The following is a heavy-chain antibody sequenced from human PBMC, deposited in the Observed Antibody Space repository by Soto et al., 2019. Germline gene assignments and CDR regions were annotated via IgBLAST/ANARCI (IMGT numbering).Heavy chain of an antibody. CDR3: ARLLSGYCTNGVCFPDSWFDP. CDR2: INAYNGNT. J-gene: IGHJ5*02. V-gene: IGHV1-18*01. Sequence: ASVKVSCKASGYTFTSFGVNWVRQAPGQGLEWMGWINAYNGNTNYAQKLQGRVTMTTDTSTSTAYMELRSLRSDDTAVYYCARLLSGYCTNGVCFPDSWFDPWGQGTLVTVSS. D-gene: IGHD2-8*01. CDR1: GYTFTSFG.